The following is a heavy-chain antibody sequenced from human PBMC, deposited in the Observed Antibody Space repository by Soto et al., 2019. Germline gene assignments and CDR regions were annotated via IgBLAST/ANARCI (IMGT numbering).Heavy chain of an antibody. D-gene: IGHD3-22*01. CDR1: GFTFSDFY. CDR2: ISNSGGFT. J-gene: IGHJ4*02. V-gene: IGHV3-11*05. CDR3: AKGPVYYYDSSGYPDY. Sequence: PGGSLRLSCAASGFTFSDFYMTWIRQDPGKGLEWVSYISNSGGFTNYADPVRGRFTISRDNAKNSLYLQMNSLRAEDTAVYYCAKGPVYYYDSSGYPDYWGQGTLVTVSS.